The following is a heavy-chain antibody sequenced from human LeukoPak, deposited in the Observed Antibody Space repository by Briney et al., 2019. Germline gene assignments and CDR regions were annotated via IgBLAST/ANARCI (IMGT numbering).Heavy chain of an antibody. CDR2: INPNSGGT. D-gene: IGHD6-19*01. Sequence: GASVKVSCKASGYTFTGYYMHWVRQAPGQGLEWMGWINPNSGGTNYAQKFQGRVTMTRDTSISTAYMELSRLRSDDTAVYYCARIRGTAVAGTWFDPWGQGTLVTVSS. V-gene: IGHV1-2*02. J-gene: IGHJ5*02. CDR3: ARIRGTAVAGTWFDP. CDR1: GYTFTGYY.